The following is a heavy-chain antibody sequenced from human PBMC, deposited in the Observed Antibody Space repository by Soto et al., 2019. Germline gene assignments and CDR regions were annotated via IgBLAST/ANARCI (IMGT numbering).Heavy chain of an antibody. Sequence: PGGSLRLSCRASGYTFSNYYIIWVRQAPGKGLEWVANIRQDGGEKYYVDSVKGRFTISRDNTQNSMYLQMNSLRAEDTAVYYCARAADYAPSLDYWGQGTLVTVSP. J-gene: IGHJ4*02. CDR1: GYTFSNYY. D-gene: IGHD4-17*01. CDR3: ARAADYAPSLDY. V-gene: IGHV3-7*03. CDR2: IRQDGGEK.